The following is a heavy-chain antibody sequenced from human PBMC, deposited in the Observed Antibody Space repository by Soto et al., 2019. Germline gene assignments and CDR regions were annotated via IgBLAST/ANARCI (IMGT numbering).Heavy chain of an antibody. Sequence: LVNPTQTLTLTCTFSGFSLSTSGMCVSWIRQPPGKALEWLALIDWDDDKYYSTSLKTRLTISKDTSKNQVVLTMTNMDPVDTATYYCARSRFGELLYTNYYYYGMDVWGQGTTVTVSS. D-gene: IGHD3-10*01. CDR2: IDWDDDK. CDR3: ARSRFGELLYTNYYYYGMDV. J-gene: IGHJ6*02. CDR1: GFSLSTSGMC. V-gene: IGHV2-70*01.